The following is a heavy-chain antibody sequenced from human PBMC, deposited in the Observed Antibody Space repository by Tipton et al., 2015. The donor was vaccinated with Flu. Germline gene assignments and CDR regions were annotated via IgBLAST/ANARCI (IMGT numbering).Heavy chain of an antibody. Sequence: LRLSCSVSGDSIGSDYYWGWIRQPPERGLEWIGNIHKTGIIYFNPSLTGRVSISVDTSKNQFSLRLRSVTAAETALYFCARTYGPFNWFDPWGQGTLVTVSS. CDR1: GDSIGSDYY. J-gene: IGHJ5*02. CDR3: ARTYGPFNWFDP. D-gene: IGHD3-10*01. V-gene: IGHV4-38-2*01. CDR2: IHKTGII.